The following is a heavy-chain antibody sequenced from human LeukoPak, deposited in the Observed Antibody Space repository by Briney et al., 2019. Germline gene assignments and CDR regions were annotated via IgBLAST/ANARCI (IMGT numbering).Heavy chain of an antibody. D-gene: IGHD6-13*01. V-gene: IGHV3-23*01. J-gene: IGHJ4*02. CDR1: GFTFSNYW. Sequence: GGSLRLSCEASGFTFSNYWMSWVRQAPGKGLEWVSAISGSGGSTYYADSVKGRFTISRDNSKNTLYLQMNSLRAEDTAVYYCAKGHCSSLGMVDYWGQGTLVTVSS. CDR3: AKGHCSSLGMVDY. CDR2: ISGSGGST.